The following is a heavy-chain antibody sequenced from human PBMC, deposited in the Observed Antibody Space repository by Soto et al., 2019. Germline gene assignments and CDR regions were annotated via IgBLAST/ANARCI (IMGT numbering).Heavy chain of an antibody. V-gene: IGHV1-18*04. CDR1: GYTFTSYG. Sequence: QVQLVQSGAEVKKPGASVKVSCKASGYTFTSYGISWVRQAPGQGLEWMGWISAYNGNTNYAQKLQGSVTMTTDTTGSTAYMELRSLRSDDTAVYYCARDRGAVMITFGGVIVIGGYFDYWGQGTLVTVSS. CDR3: ARDRGAVMITFGGVIVIGGYFDY. J-gene: IGHJ4*02. D-gene: IGHD3-16*02. CDR2: ISAYNGNT.